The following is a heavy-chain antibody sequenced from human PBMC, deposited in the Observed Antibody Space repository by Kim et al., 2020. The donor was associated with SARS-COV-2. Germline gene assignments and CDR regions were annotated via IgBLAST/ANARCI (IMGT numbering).Heavy chain of an antibody. CDR3: ATSTRHAFDI. CDR2: SGK. V-gene: IGHV3-7*01. J-gene: IGHJ3*02. Sequence: SGKYKVDSGKGRFTISRDNGDNSLSLQMNSLRAEDTAVYYCATSTRHAFDIWGQGTMVTVSS.